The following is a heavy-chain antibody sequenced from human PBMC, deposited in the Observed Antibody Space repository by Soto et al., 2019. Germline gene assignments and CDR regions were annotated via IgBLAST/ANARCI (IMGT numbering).Heavy chain of an antibody. V-gene: IGHV3-73*01. CDR2: IRSKANSYAT. D-gene: IGHD1-26*01. CDR1: GFNFVGSA. Sequence: GGSQRLSSAASGFNFVGSAMHWVRQVSGKGLEWVGRIRSKANSYATAYAASVKGRFTISRDDSKNTAYLQMNSLKTEDTAVYYCTAWNSGSQTDYWGQGTLVTVSS. J-gene: IGHJ4*02. CDR3: TAWNSGSQTDY.